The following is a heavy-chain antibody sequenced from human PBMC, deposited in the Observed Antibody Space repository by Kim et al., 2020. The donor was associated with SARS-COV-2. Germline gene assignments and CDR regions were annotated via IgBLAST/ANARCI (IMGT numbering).Heavy chain of an antibody. V-gene: IGHV3-53*01. Sequence: GQFTISRDNSKNTLYLQMNSLRAEDTAVYYCARAPTRYSSSWYLRVWFDPWGQGTLVTVSS. J-gene: IGHJ5*02. CDR3: ARAPTRYSSSWYLRVWFDP. D-gene: IGHD6-13*01.